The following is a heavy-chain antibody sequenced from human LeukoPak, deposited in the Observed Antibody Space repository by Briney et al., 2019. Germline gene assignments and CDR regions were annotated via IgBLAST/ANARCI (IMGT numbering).Heavy chain of an antibody. CDR1: GYTFTNYG. J-gene: IGHJ4*02. D-gene: IGHD2-15*01. CDR3: ARDCIGCHGFDH. Sequence: ASVKVSCKTSGYTFTNYGFTWVRQAPGQGLEWMGWVSAYGDNTNYVQKVQGRVTMTTDTSTSTSYMELRSLRFDDTAVYYCARDCIGCHGFDHWGQGTLVTVSS. CDR2: VSAYGDNT. V-gene: IGHV1-18*01.